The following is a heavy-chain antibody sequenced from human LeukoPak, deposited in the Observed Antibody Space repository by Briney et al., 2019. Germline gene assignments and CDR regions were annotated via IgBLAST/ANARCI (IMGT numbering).Heavy chain of an antibody. J-gene: IGHJ6*04. V-gene: IGHV3-7*01. CDR3: AELGITMIGGV. Sequence: PGGSLRLSCAASEFTFNSYWMSWVRQAPGKGLEWVANIKQDGSEKYYVDSVKGRFTISRDNAKNSLYLQMNSLRAEDTAMYYCAELGITMIGGVWGKGTTVTISS. CDR1: EFTFNSYW. D-gene: IGHD3-10*02. CDR2: IKQDGSEK.